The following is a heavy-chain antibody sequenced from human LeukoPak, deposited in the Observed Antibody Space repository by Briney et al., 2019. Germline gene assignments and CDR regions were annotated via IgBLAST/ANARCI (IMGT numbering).Heavy chain of an antibody. CDR2: ISGSGGST. J-gene: IGHJ3*02. D-gene: IGHD1-26*01. Sequence: GGSLRLSCAASGFTVSSNYMSWVRQAPGKGLEWVSAISGSGGSTYYADSVKGRFSISRDNSKNTVYLQMKSLRAEDTAVYYCARELREHGVFDIWGQGTMVTVSS. CDR1: GFTVSSNY. V-gene: IGHV3-53*01. CDR3: ARELREHGVFDI.